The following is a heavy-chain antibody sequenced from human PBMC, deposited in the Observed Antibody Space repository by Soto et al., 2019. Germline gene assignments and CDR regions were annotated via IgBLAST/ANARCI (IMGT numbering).Heavy chain of an antibody. CDR1: GYTFTSYG. J-gene: IGHJ4*02. CDR3: ARDYTGRGYFDH. V-gene: IGHV1-18*04. Sequence: ASVKVSCKASGYTFTSYGISWVRQAPGQGLEWLGWINTYSDRTNYAQEFQGRVAMTTEKSTSTVYMELRSLRSGDTALYYCARDYTGRGYFDHWGQGSLVTVSS. CDR2: INTYSDRT. D-gene: IGHD2-8*02.